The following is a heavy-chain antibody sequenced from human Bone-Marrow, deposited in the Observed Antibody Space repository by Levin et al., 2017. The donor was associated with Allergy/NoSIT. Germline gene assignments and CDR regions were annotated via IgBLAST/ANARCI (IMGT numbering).Heavy chain of an antibody. CDR1: SGSFTGYY. D-gene: IGHD3-10*01. V-gene: IGHV4-34*01. CDR3: VRKTLTMVHGDTGKGYYYFDS. CDR2: ISHGGVT. Sequence: NAGGSLRLSCSVSSGSFTGYYWIWFRQPPGKGLEWIGRISHGGVTNYNPSLKGRVTMSLDTSKSQFSLSLTSVTAADTALYFCVRKTLTMVHGDTGKGYYYFDSWGHGTLVTVSA. J-gene: IGHJ4*01.